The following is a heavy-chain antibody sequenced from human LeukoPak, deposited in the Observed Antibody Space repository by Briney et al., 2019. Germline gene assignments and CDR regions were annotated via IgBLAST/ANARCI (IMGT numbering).Heavy chain of an antibody. Sequence: GESLKISCKGSGFSFTSYWIAWVRQMPGKGLECMGIIYPTDSETRYSPPFQDQVTISADKSISTAYLQWNSLKASDTALYYCASAIVEVPAADHAFDIWGQGTMVIVSS. J-gene: IGHJ3*02. V-gene: IGHV5-51*01. D-gene: IGHD2-2*01. CDR3: ASAIVEVPAADHAFDI. CDR1: GFSFTSYW. CDR2: IYPTDSET.